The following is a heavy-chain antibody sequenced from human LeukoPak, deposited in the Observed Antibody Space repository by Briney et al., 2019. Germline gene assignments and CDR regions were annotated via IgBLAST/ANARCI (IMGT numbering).Heavy chain of an antibody. Sequence: GGSLRLSRAASGFTFSSYGMHWVRQAPGKGLEWVAVIWYDGSNKYYADSVKGRFTISRDNSKNTLYLQMNSLRAEDTAVYYCARGSSYSGSYIGYWGQGTLVTVSS. CDR1: GFTFSSYG. CDR3: ARGSSYSGSYIGY. CDR2: IWYDGSNK. D-gene: IGHD1-26*01. J-gene: IGHJ4*02. V-gene: IGHV3-33*01.